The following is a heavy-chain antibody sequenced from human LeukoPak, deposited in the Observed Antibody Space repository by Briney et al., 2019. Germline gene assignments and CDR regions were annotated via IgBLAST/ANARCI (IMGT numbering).Heavy chain of an antibody. CDR1: GFTFSSYG. J-gene: IGHJ4*02. CDR2: IWYDGSNK. CDR3: AKDKNWAPYYFDY. D-gene: IGHD7-27*01. V-gene: IGHV3-33*06. Sequence: GGSLRLSCAASGFTFSSYGMHWVRQAPGKGLEWVAVIWYDGSNKYYADSVKGRFTISRDNSKNTLYLQMNSLRAEDTAVYYCAKDKNWAPYYFDYWGQGTLVTVSS.